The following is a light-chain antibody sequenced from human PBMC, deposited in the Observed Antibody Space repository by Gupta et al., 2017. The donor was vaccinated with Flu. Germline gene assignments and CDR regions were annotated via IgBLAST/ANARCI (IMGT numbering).Light chain of an antibody. J-gene: IGLJ2*01. Sequence: SYVLPQPPSVSVAPGQTARITCGGNNIGSKSVHWYQQKPGQAPVLVVYDDRDRPSGIPERFSGSNSGNTATLTITRVEAGDEADYYCQVWDSYSDQFVLFGGGTKLTVL. V-gene: IGLV3-21*02. CDR3: QVWDSYSDQFVL. CDR1: NIGSKS. CDR2: DDR.